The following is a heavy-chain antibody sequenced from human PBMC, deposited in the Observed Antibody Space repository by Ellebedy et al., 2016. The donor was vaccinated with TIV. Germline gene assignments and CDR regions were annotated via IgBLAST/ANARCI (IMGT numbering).Heavy chain of an antibody. CDR1: GFAFSSNG. V-gene: IGHV3-23*01. J-gene: IGHJ6*02. D-gene: IGHD2-8*01. CDR3: ARDVATIPLMVSGYGMDV. Sequence: GESLKISCAASGFAFSSNGMSWVRQAPGKGLEWVSGISGSGDTYYADSVKGRFTISRDSSKNTLYLQMNSLRAEDTAVYYCARDVATIPLMVSGYGMDVWGRGTTVTVSS. CDR2: ISGSGDT.